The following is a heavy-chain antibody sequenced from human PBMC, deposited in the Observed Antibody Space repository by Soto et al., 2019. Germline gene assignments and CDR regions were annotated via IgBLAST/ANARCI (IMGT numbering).Heavy chain of an antibody. CDR3: ARIGPYCGGDCYPDFDF. J-gene: IGHJ4*02. Sequence: GSLRLSCAASGFTFNTYGMTWVRQAPGKGLEWVSTVSGSGGGTYYADSVKGRFTTSRVNSKNTMYLQMSNLRAEDTAVYFCARIGPYCGGDCYPDFDFWGLGTPVTVSS. D-gene: IGHD2-21*02. CDR1: GFTFNTYG. V-gene: IGHV3-23*01. CDR2: VSGSGGGT.